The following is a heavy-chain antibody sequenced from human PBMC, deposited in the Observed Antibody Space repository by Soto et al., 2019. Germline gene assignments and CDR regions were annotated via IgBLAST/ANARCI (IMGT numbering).Heavy chain of an antibody. Sequence: SVKVSCKASGGTFSSYAISWVRQAPGQGLEWMGGIIPIFGTANYAQKFQGRVTITADESTSTAYMELSSLRSEDTAVYYCARGPPNYYDSSGYTYYFDYWGQGTPVTVSS. V-gene: IGHV1-69*13. D-gene: IGHD3-22*01. CDR3: ARGPPNYYDSSGYTYYFDY. CDR1: GGTFSSYA. J-gene: IGHJ4*02. CDR2: IIPIFGTA.